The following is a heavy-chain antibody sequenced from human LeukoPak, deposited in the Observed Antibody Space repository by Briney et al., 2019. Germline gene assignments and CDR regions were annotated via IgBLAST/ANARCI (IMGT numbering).Heavy chain of an antibody. V-gene: IGHV5-51*01. D-gene: IGHD3-22*01. Sequence: GESLKISCKGSGYSFTSYWIGWVRQMPGKGLEWMGIIYPGDSDTRYSPSFQGQVTISADKSISTAYLQWSSRKASDTAMYYCARLENLYYYDSSGQNSLQGVFDYWGQGTLVTVSS. CDR2: IYPGDSDT. CDR1: GYSFTSYW. J-gene: IGHJ4*02. CDR3: ARLENLYYYDSSGQNSLQGVFDY.